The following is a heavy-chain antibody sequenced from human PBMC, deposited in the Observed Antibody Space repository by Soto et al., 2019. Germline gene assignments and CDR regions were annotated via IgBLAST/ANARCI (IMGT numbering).Heavy chain of an antibody. CDR2: ISMTTSYV. CDR1: GFTFSRYG. Sequence: EVQLVESGGGLVKPGGSLRLSSGASGFTFSRYGMSWVRQAPGKGLEWVASISMTTSYVYYADSVKGRFSISRDNAKKILSLERYALRTEEPAVSYCARDPSEGRVGNWFESWGQGTPVTVS. J-gene: IGHJ5*01. V-gene: IGHV3-21*04. D-gene: IGHD2-2*01. CDR3: ARDPSEGRVGNWFES.